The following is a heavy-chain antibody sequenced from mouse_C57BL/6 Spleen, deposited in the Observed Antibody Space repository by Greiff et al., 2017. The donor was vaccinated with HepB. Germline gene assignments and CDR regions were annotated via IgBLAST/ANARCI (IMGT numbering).Heavy chain of an antibody. J-gene: IGHJ2*01. V-gene: IGHV1-18*01. CDR2: INPNNGGT. CDR1: GYTFTDYN. D-gene: IGHD4-1*01. CDR3: ARRWDQYYFDY. Sequence: EVQLQQSGPELVKPGASVKIPCKASGYTFTDYNMDWVKQSHGKSLEWIGDINPNNGGTIYNQKFKGKATLTVDKSSSTAYMELRSLTSEDTAVYYCARRWDQYYFDYWGQGTTLTVSS.